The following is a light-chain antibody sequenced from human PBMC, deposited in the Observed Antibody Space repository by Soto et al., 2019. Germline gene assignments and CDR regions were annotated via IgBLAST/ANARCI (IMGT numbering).Light chain of an antibody. CDR3: QSYDSSLSGRDV. Sequence: QLVLTQPPSVSGAPGQRVTISCTGSSSNIGAGYDVHWYQQLPGTAPKLLIYGNSNRPSGVPDRFSGSKSGTSASLAITGLQAEDEADYYWQSYDSSLSGRDVFGTGTKLTVL. V-gene: IGLV1-40*01. CDR1: SSNIGAGYD. J-gene: IGLJ1*01. CDR2: GNS.